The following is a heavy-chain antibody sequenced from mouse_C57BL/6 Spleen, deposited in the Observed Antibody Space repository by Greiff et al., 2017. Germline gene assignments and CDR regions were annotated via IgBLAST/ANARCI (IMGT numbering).Heavy chain of an antibody. CDR1: GYTFTSYW. CDR2: IDPSDSYT. Sequence: QVQLQQPGAELVMPGASVKLSCKASGYTFTSYWMHWVKQRPGQGLEWIGEIDPSDSYTNYNQKFKGKSTLTVDKSSSTAYMQLSRLTSEDSAVYYCARKGTKDYFDYWGQGTTLTVSS. D-gene: IGHD1-3*01. V-gene: IGHV1-69*01. CDR3: ARKGTKDYFDY. J-gene: IGHJ2*01.